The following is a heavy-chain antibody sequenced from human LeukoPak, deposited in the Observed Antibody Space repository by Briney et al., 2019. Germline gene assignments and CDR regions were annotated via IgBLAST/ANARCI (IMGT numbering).Heavy chain of an antibody. CDR1: GGSISSYY. Sequence: SETLSLTCTVSGGSISSYYWSWIRQPPGKGLEWIGYIYYSWSTNYNPSLKSRVTISVDTSKNQFSLKLSSVTAADTAVYYCARGLYYYDSSGYYSPEAYYFDYWGQGTLVTVSS. J-gene: IGHJ4*02. CDR2: IYYSWST. D-gene: IGHD3-22*01. V-gene: IGHV4-59*01. CDR3: ARGLYYYDSSGYYSPEAYYFDY.